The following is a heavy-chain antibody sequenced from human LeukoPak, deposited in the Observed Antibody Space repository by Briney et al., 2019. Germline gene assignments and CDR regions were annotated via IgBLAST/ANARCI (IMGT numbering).Heavy chain of an antibody. Sequence: SETLSLTCTVPSGSISSYYWSWIRQSPGKGLEWAGFIYYSGNTNYNPSLKSRVTISIDTSKNQFSLKLSSVTAADTAVYYCARGYSSSWSYYFDYWGQGTLVTVSS. D-gene: IGHD6-13*01. CDR1: SGSISSYY. CDR3: ARGYSSSWSYYFDY. V-gene: IGHV4-59*01. J-gene: IGHJ4*02. CDR2: IYYSGNT.